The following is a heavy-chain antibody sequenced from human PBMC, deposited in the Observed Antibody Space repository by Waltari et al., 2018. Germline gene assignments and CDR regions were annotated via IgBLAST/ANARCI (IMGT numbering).Heavy chain of an antibody. V-gene: IGHV3-21*02. J-gene: IGHJ3*02. Sequence: EQLVESGGGLVKPGGSLRLSFVPSGFTFRGHTMDWVRQAPGKGLEWVSSITRSSTYTFYADSLRGRFIISRDNARNSLYLHMNNLRADDTAVYYCARDRRQGNPGGLDIWGRGTLVSVSS. CDR2: ITRSSTYT. CDR3: ARDRRQGNPGGLDI. D-gene: IGHD3-16*01. CDR1: GFTFRGHT.